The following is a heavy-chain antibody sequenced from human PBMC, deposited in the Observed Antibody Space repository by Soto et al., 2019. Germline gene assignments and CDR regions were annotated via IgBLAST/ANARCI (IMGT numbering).Heavy chain of an antibody. Sequence: EVQLVESGGGLVQPGGSLRLSCAASGFTVSSNYKSWVRQAPGKGLEWASVIYSGGSTYYADSVKGRFTISRDNSKNTLYLQMNSLRAEDTAVYYCARDRGIFGPHWFDPWGQGTLVTVSS. V-gene: IGHV3-66*01. CDR2: IYSGGST. D-gene: IGHD3-3*01. J-gene: IGHJ5*02. CDR3: ARDRGIFGPHWFDP. CDR1: GFTVSSNY.